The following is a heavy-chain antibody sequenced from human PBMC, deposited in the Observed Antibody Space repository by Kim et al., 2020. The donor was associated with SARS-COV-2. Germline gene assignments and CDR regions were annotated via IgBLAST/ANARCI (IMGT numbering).Heavy chain of an antibody. CDR3: ASTRRGIAAYYYYYGMDV. J-gene: IGHJ6*02. CDR2: IIPIFGTA. Sequence: SVKVSCKASGGTFSSYAISWVRQAPGQGLEWMGGIIPIFGTANYAQKFQGRVTITADESTSTAYMELSSLRSEDTAVYYCASTRRGIAAYYYYYGMDVWGQGTTVTVSS. D-gene: IGHD6-13*01. CDR1: GGTFSSYA. V-gene: IGHV1-69*13.